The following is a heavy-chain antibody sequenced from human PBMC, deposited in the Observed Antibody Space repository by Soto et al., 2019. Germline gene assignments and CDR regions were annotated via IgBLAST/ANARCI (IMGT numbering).Heavy chain of an antibody. J-gene: IGHJ4*01. CDR2: ITIRTGYV. CDR1: GFTFSDYY. D-gene: IGHD3-10*02. Sequence: GGSLRLSCAASGFTFSDYYMSWIRQAPGKGLEWLAYITIRTGYVHYADSVKGRFTISADIAENSVILQMNTLRDEDSAVYFCVRDRDLYRDMFHADLWGQGTLVTVSS. V-gene: IGHV3-11*06. CDR3: VRDRDLYRDMFHADL.